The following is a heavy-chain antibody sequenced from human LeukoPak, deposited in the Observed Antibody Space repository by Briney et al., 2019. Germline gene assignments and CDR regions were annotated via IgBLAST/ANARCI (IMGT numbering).Heavy chain of an antibody. CDR3: ARGDGEQQLEDFDY. V-gene: IGHV1-18*01. J-gene: IGHJ4*02. CDR1: GYTFTSYG. CDR2: ISAYNGNT. Sequence: AAVTVSFKGSGYTFTSYGISWVRQAPGQGLAWMGWISAYNGNTNYAQKPQGRVTMTTATSTSTAYMELRSLRSGATALYYCARGDGEQQLEDFDYWGQGTLVTVSS. D-gene: IGHD6-13*01.